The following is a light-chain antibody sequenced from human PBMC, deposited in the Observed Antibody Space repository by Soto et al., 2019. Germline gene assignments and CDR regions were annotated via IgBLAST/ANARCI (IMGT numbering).Light chain of an antibody. CDR1: SSDVGGYNY. CDR3: SSYTSSSTLVV. J-gene: IGLJ1*01. Sequence: QSVLTQPASVSGSPGQSITISCTGTSSDVGGYNYVSWHQQHPGKAPKLMIYELRNRPSGVSNRFSGSKSGNTASLTISGLQAEDEADYYCSSYTSSSTLVVFGTGTKVTVL. V-gene: IGLV2-14*01. CDR2: ELR.